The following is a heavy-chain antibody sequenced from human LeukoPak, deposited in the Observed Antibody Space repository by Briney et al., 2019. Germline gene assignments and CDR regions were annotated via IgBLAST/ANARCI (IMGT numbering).Heavy chain of an antibody. D-gene: IGHD6-13*01. J-gene: IGHJ3*01. V-gene: IGHV3-21*01. CDR2: ISSSSSYI. Sequence: SGGSVTLPCEASGFTFSSDSMNWVRQAPGKGLEWVSSISSSSSYIYYADSAKGRFTISRDNAKNTLYLQMNSLRAEDTAVYYCARDGGSSSFLVWGQGTMVTVYS. CDR3: ARDGGSSSFLV. CDR1: GFTFSSDS.